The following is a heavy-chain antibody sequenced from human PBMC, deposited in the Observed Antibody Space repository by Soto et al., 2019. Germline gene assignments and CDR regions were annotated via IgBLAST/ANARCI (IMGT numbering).Heavy chain of an antibody. V-gene: IGHV4-34*01. D-gene: IGHD6-13*01. CDR3: ARYTNYSSSWYDY. CDR2: INHSGST. J-gene: IGHJ4*02. CDR1: GGSFSGYY. Sequence: WETLSLTCAVYGGSFSGYYWSWIRQPPGKGLEWIGEINHSGSTNYNPSLKSRVTISVDTSKNQFSLKLSSVTAADTAVYYCARYTNYSSSWYDYWGQRTLVTVSS.